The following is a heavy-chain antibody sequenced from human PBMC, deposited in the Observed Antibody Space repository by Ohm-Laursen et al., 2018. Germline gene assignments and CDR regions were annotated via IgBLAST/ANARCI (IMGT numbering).Heavy chain of an antibody. D-gene: IGHD6-19*01. J-gene: IGHJ5*02. CDR1: GGSISSYY. CDR2: IYYSGST. Sequence: SDTLSLTCPVSGGSISSYYWSWIRQPPGKGLEWIGYIYYSGSTNYNPSLKSRVTISVDTSKNQFSLNLTSVTAADTAIYFCAREGPSVAGKEMVWFDPWGQGTLVTVSS. V-gene: IGHV4-59*07. CDR3: AREGPSVAGKEMVWFDP.